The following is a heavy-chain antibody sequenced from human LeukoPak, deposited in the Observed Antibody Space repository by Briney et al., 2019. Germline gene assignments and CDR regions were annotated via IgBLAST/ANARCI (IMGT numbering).Heavy chain of an antibody. CDR2: INPNSGGT. CDR3: ARLLGYCSSTSCYGWFDP. CDR1: GYTFTGYY. Sequence: ASVKVSCKASGYTFTGYYMHWVRQAPGQGLEWMGRINPNSGGTNYAQKFQGRVTITADKSTSTAYMELSSLRSEDTAVYYCARLLGYCSSTSCYGWFDPWGQGTLVTVSS. J-gene: IGHJ5*02. D-gene: IGHD2-2*01. V-gene: IGHV1-2*06.